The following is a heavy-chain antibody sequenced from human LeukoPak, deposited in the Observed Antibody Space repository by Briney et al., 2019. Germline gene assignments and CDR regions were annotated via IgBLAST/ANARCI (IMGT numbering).Heavy chain of an antibody. V-gene: IGHV1-24*01. CDR3: ATVDYYDSSGYYQFDY. J-gene: IGHJ4*02. CDR2: FDPEDGET. Sequence: ASVKVSCKVSGYTLTELSMHWVRQAPGKGLEWMGGFDPEDGETIYAQKFQGRVTMTEDTSTDTAYMELSSLRSEDTAVYHCATVDYYDSSGYYQFDYWGQGTLVTVSS. CDR1: GYTLTELS. D-gene: IGHD3-22*01.